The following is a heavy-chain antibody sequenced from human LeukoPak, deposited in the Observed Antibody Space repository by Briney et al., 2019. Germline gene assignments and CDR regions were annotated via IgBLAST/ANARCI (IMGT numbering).Heavy chain of an antibody. V-gene: IGHV1-8*01. Sequence: ASVKVSCKASGYTFTSYDINWVRQATGQGLEWMGWMNPNSGNTGYAQKFQGRVTMTRNTSISTAYMELSSLRSEDTAVYYCARGAYCSSTSCYDWFDPWGQETLVTVSS. CDR2: MNPNSGNT. D-gene: IGHD2-2*01. CDR1: GYTFTSYD. CDR3: ARGAYCSSTSCYDWFDP. J-gene: IGHJ5*02.